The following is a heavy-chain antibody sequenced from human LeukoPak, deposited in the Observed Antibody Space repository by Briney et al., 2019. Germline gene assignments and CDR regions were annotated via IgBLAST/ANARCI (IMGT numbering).Heavy chain of an antibody. V-gene: IGHV4-61*02. CDR1: GGSISSGSYY. D-gene: IGHD6-6*01. Sequence: SETLSLTCTVSGGSISSGSYYWSWIRQPAGKGLEWIGRIYTSGSTNYNPSLKSRVTISVDTSKNQFSLKLSSVTAADTAVYYCASIAAPKNYCYYMDVWGKGTTVTVSS. CDR2: IYTSGST. J-gene: IGHJ6*03. CDR3: ASIAAPKNYCYYMDV.